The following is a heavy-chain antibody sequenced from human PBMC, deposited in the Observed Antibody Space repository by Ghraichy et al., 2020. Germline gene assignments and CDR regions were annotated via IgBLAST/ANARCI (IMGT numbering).Heavy chain of an antibody. V-gene: IGHV3-23*01. CDR1: EFTFDGYP. D-gene: IGHD6-6*01. CDR3: AKARGWFSSSSLFDY. CDR2: LGADGRST. J-gene: IGHJ4*01. Sequence: GESLNISCAVSEFTFDGYPMTWVRQAPGKGLEWVSTLGADGRSTFYADSVKGRFTISRDNSKTTLYLQMNSLRAEDTAIYYCAKARGWFSSSSLFDYWG.